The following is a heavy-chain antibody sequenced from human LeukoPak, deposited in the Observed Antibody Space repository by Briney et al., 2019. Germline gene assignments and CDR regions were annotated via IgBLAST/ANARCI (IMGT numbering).Heavy chain of an antibody. D-gene: IGHD2-2*02. CDR2: INSDGSST. CDR3: ARGLRGCSSTSCYMALGY. Sequence: PGGSLRLSCAASGFTFSSYWMHWVRQAPGKGLVWVSRINSDGSSTSYADSVKGRFTISRDNAKNTLYLQMNSLRAEDTAVYYCARGLRGCSSTSCYMALGYWGQGTLVTVS. CDR1: GFTFSSYW. J-gene: IGHJ4*02. V-gene: IGHV3-74*01.